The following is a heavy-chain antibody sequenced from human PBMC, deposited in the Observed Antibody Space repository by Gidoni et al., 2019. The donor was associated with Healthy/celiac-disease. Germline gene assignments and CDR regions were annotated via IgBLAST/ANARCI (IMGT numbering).Heavy chain of an antibody. D-gene: IGHD6-19*01. CDR3: ARLLIVAGTEYGMDV. CDR1: GGSISSSSYS. CDR2: IYYSGST. V-gene: IGHV4-39*01. Sequence: QLQLQESGPGLVKPSETLSLTCTVSGGSISSSSYSWGWIRQPPGKGLEWIGSIYYSGSTYYNPSLKSRVTISVDTSKNQFSLKVSSVTAADTALYYCARLLIVAGTEYGMDVWGQGSTVTVSS. J-gene: IGHJ6*02.